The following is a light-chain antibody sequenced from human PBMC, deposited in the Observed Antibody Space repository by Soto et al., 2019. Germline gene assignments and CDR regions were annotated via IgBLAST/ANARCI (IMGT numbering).Light chain of an antibody. J-gene: IGKJ5*01. CDR2: AAS. V-gene: IGKV1-39*01. CDR3: QQSYRTPPLT. Sequence: DIQMTQSPSSLSASVGDRVTITCRASQSISSYLNWYQQKPGKAPKLLIYAASSLQSGVPSRFSGSGSGTDFSPTISSLQPADVATYYCQQSYRTPPLTFGQGTRLEIK. CDR1: QSISSY.